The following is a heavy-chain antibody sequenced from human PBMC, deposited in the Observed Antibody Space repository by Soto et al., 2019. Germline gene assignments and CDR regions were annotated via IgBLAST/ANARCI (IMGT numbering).Heavy chain of an antibody. Sequence: QVQLVQSGAEVKKPGSSVKVSCKASGGTFSTYAIDWVRQAPGQGLEWMGGIIPLFGTGKYAQNFQGRITITADESTNTAYMELRSLRSQDTAVYYCARGVHYDSSGYYYFYWGQGTLVTVSS. CDR3: ARGVHYDSSGYYYFY. D-gene: IGHD3-22*01. J-gene: IGHJ4*02. CDR2: IIPLFGTG. V-gene: IGHV1-69*01. CDR1: GGTFSTYA.